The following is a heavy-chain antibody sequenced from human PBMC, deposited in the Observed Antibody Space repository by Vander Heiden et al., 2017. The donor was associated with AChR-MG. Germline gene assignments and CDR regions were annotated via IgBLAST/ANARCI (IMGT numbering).Heavy chain of an antibody. Sequence: EVHLVESGGGLVQPGGFLRLSCATSGFVFNDHYMDWVRQAPGKGLEWVARTRNRQSGFTTEYAASVKGRFTISRDDSKNSLYLQMNSLETEDTAVYYCVVMISLAGYWGQGTLVTVSS. CDR2: TRNRQSGFTT. J-gene: IGHJ4*02. CDR1: GFVFNDHY. V-gene: IGHV3-72*01. D-gene: IGHD3-10*01. CDR3: VVMISLAGY.